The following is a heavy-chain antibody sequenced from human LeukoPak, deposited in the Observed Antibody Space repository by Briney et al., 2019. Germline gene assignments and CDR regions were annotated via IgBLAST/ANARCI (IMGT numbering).Heavy chain of an antibody. CDR1: GFTFGDYA. J-gene: IGHJ4*02. Sequence: PGGSLRLSCTASGFTFGDYAMSWVRQAPGKGLEWVGFIRSKAYGGTTEYAASVKGRFTISREDSKSIAYLQMNSLKTEDTAVYYCTSAATDYYDFWSGYDYWGQGTLVTVSS. CDR3: TSAATDYYDFWSGYDY. V-gene: IGHV3-49*04. D-gene: IGHD3-3*01. CDR2: IRSKAYGGTT.